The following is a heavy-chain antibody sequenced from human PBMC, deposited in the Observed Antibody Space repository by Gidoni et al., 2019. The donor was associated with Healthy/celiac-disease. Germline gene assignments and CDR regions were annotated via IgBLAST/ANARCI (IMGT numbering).Heavy chain of an antibody. CDR2: IYYSGST. CDR3: ARESPSYSSSWNWFDP. D-gene: IGHD6-13*01. J-gene: IGHJ5*02. V-gene: IGHV4-59*01. CDR1: GGSISSYY. Sequence: QVQLQESGPGLVKPSETLSLTCTVSGGSISSYYWSWIRQPPGKGLEWIGYIYYSGSTNYNPSLKSRVTISVDTSKNQFSLKLSSVTAADTAVYYCARESPSYSSSWNWFDPWGQGTLVTVSS.